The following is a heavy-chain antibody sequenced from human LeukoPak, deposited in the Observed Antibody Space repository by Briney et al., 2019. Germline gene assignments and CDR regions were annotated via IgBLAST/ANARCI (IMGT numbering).Heavy chain of an antibody. J-gene: IGHJ3*01. Sequence: GGSLRLSCAASGFTFSNYWMYWVRQTPGKGLVYVSRINNDGSGTTYADSVKDRFTISRDNAKNTVYLQMNRLRAEDTAVYFCARGGNYHAFDLWGQGTMLTVSS. V-gene: IGHV3-74*01. CDR2: INNDGSGT. CDR3: ARGGNYHAFDL. CDR1: GFTFSNYW. D-gene: IGHD3-16*01.